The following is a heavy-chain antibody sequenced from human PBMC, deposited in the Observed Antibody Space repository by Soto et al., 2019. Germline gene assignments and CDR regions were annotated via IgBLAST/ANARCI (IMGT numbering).Heavy chain of an antibody. V-gene: IGHV1-69*13. CDR2: IIPIFGTA. CDR3: ATSYGSGYRAFDY. CDR1: GGTFSSYA. Sequence: SVKVSCKASGGTFSSYAISWVRQAPGQGLEWMGGIIPIFGTANYAQKFQGRVTITADESTSTAYMELRSLRSEDTAFYYCATSYGSGYRAFDYWGQGALVTVSS. D-gene: IGHD3-10*01. J-gene: IGHJ4*02.